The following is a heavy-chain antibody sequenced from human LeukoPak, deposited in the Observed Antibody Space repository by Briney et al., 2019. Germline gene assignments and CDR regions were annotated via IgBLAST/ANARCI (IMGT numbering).Heavy chain of an antibody. CDR2: VNRDGSET. Sequence: GGSMRLSCAASGFALSSHWMTWVRQVPGRGPEWVANVNRDGSETYYLDSVKGRFTISKDNAKNSLYLQMNSLRAEDTALYHCARNNGMDVWGQGTTVIVSS. V-gene: IGHV3-7*03. CDR3: ARNNGMDV. CDR1: GFALSSHW. J-gene: IGHJ6*02.